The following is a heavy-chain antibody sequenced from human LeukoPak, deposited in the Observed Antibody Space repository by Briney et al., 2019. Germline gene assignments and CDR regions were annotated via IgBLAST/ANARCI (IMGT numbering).Heavy chain of an antibody. CDR3: AKGRTRGATVTAFDY. D-gene: IGHD4-17*01. CDR1: GFTVSSNY. Sequence: PGGSLRLSCAASGFTVSSNYMSWVRQAPGKGLEWVSVIYSGGSTYYADSVKGRFTISRDNSKNTLYLQMNSLRAEDTAVYYCAKGRTRGATVTAFDYWGQGTLVTVSS. J-gene: IGHJ4*02. CDR2: IYSGGST. V-gene: IGHV3-53*01.